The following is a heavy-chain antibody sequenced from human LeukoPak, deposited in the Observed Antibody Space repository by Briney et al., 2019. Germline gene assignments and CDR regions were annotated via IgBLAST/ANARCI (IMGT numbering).Heavy chain of an antibody. CDR2: ISDSDGTT. J-gene: IGHJ4*02. Sequence: GGSLRLSCAASGGTFSNYVWSWVRQPPGKGLEWVSAISDSDGTTCYADSEEGRVTISRDNDKNTLYLQLSRLRAEDTAIYFCARDGRDGGYASHFYWGQGTLVTVSS. CDR1: GGTFSNYV. CDR3: ARDGRDGGYASHFY. V-gene: IGHV3-23*01. D-gene: IGHD5-12*01.